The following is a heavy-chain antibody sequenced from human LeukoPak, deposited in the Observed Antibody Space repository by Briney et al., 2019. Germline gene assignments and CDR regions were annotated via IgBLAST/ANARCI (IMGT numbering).Heavy chain of an antibody. V-gene: IGHV1-46*01. CDR1: GYTFTSYY. CDR2: INPSGGST. CDR3: ARALNSNYDYYYYGMDV. D-gene: IGHD4-4*01. J-gene: IGHJ6*02. Sequence: PRASVKVSCKASGYTFTSYYMHWVRQAPGQGLEWMGIINPSGGSTSYAQKFQGRVTMTRDTSTSTVYMELSSLRSEDTAVYYCARALNSNYDYYYYGMDVWGQGTTVTVSS.